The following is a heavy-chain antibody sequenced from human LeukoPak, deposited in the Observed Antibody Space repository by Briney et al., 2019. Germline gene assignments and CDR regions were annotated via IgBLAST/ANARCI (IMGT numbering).Heavy chain of an antibody. CDR2: INPNSGGT. D-gene: IGHD3-3*01. V-gene: IGHV1-2*02. J-gene: IGHJ6*02. CDR3: ARGPLLDANYYDFWSGLYGMDV. CDR1: GYTFTGYY. Sequence: ASVKVSCKASGYTFTGYYMHWVRQAPGQGLEWMGWINPNSGGTNYAQKFQGRVTMTRDTSISTAYMELSGLRSDDTAVYYCARGPLLDANYYDFWSGLYGMDVWGQGTTVTVSS.